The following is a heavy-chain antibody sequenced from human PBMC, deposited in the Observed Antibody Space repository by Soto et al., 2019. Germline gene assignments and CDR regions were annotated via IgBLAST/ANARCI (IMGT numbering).Heavy chain of an antibody. CDR1: GFTFSSYA. Sequence: EVQLLESGGGLVQPGGSLRLSCAASGFTFSSYAMSWVRQAPGKGLEWVSAISGSGGSTYYADSVKGRFTISRDNSKNTLYLQMNSLRAEDTAVYYCAKGADSSGWLGVGDWFDPWGQGTLVTVSS. CDR3: AKGADSSGWLGVGDWFDP. V-gene: IGHV3-23*01. D-gene: IGHD6-19*01. CDR2: ISGSGGST. J-gene: IGHJ5*02.